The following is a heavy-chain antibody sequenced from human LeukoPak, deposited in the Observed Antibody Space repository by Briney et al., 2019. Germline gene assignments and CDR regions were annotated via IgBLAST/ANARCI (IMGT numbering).Heavy chain of an antibody. V-gene: IGHV3-23*01. Sequence: PGGSLRLSCAASGFTFSEYALVWVRQAPGKGLEWVSASSSGGANTLYADAVKGRFTISRDNSKNTLYLQMDSLRAEDTAVYFCGRVPNGDYVGAFEFWGHGTMVTVSS. J-gene: IGHJ3*01. CDR3: GRVPNGDYVGAFEF. CDR1: GFTFSEYA. CDR2: SSSGGANT. D-gene: IGHD4-17*01.